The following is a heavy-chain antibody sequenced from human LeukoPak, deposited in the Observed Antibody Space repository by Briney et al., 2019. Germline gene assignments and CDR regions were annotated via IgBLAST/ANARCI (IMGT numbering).Heavy chain of an antibody. CDR2: IIPIFGTA. J-gene: IGHJ4*02. CDR3: ARGDIVVVPGGPAYHSDY. D-gene: IGHD2-2*01. CDR1: GGTFSSYA. Sequence: ASVKVSCKASGGTFSSYAISWVRQAPGQGLEWMGGIIPIFGTANYAQKFQGRVTITADESTSTAYMELSSLRSEDTAVYYCARGDIVVVPGGPAYHSDYWGQGTLVTVSS. V-gene: IGHV1-69*13.